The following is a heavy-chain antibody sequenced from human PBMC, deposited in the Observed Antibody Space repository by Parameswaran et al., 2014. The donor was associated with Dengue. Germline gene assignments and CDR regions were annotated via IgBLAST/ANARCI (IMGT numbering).Heavy chain of an antibody. CDR3: AKLRFRDILTGYSGPPDAFDV. CDR2: ISDNAGST. V-gene: IGHV3-23*01. J-gene: IGHJ3*01. Sequence: VRQMPGKGLEWVSGISDNAGSTYYADSVKGRFTISRDNSKNTLYLQMSSLRAEDTALYYCAKLRFRDILTGYSGPPDAFDVWGQGTMVTVSS. D-gene: IGHD3-9*01.